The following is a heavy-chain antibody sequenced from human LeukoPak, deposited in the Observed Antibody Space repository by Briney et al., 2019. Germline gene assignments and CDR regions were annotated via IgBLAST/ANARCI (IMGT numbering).Heavy chain of an antibody. J-gene: IGHJ4*02. D-gene: IGHD3-10*01. CDR1: GFTFSSYG. Sequence: PGRSLRLSCAASGFTFSSYGMHWVRQAPGKGLEWVAVISYDGSNKYYADSVKGRFTISRDNSKNTLYLQMNSLRAEDTAVYYCAKESLEYYYGSGSYPDYWGPGTLVTVSS. CDR2: ISYDGSNK. CDR3: AKESLEYYYGSGSYPDY. V-gene: IGHV3-30*18.